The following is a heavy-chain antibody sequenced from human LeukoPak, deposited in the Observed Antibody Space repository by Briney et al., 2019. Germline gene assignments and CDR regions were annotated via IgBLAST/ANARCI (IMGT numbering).Heavy chain of an antibody. CDR1: GGSISSFY. J-gene: IGHJ5*02. V-gene: IGHV4-4*07. CDR2: FYASGST. Sequence: SETLSLTCTVSGGSISSFYWTWIRQPAGKGLEWIGRFYASGSTSYNPSLKSRITMSVDMSKNQFSLKLSSVTAADTAVYYCARDRGDYVSWFDPWGQGILVTVSS. D-gene: IGHD4-17*01. CDR3: ARDRGDYVSWFDP.